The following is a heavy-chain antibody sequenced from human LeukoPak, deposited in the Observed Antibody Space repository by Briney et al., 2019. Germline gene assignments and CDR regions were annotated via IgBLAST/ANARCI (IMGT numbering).Heavy chain of an antibody. CDR3: AKPSENLILGY. J-gene: IGHJ4*02. Sequence: PGASLRLSCAASGFTFSSYGMHWVRQAPGKGLEWVAFIRYDGNNKNYADSVKGRFTVSRDNSKNTLYLQMNSLRAEDTAVYYCAKPSENLILGYWGQGTLVTVSS. CDR1: GFTFSSYG. CDR2: IRYDGNNK. D-gene: IGHD2/OR15-2a*01. V-gene: IGHV3-30*02.